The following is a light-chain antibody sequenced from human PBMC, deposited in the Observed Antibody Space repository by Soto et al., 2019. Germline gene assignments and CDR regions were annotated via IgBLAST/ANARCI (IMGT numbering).Light chain of an antibody. CDR1: SSDFGSYKF. CDR3: FSFTSSNTHV. Sequence: QSVLTQPASVSGSPGQSVTISCTGTSSDFGSYKFVSWYQHHPGTVPKVIIYETSKRSSGVSDRFSGSKSGNTASLTISGLQAEDEADDYCFSFTSSNTHVFGSGTKVTVL. J-gene: IGLJ1*01. CDR2: ETS. V-gene: IGLV2-23*01.